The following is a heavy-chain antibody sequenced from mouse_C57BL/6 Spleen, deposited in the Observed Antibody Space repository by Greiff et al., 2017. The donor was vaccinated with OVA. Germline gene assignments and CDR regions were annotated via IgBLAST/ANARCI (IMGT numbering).Heavy chain of an antibody. J-gene: IGHJ2*01. CDR3: ARWADWDVSY. CDR1: GYTFTSYW. CDR2: IHPNSGST. Sequence: QVHVKQPGAELVKPGASVKLSCKASGYTFTSYWMHWVKQRPGQGLEWIGMIHPNSGSTNYNEKFKSKATLTVDKSSSTAYMQLSSLTSEDSAVYYCARWADWDVSYWGQGTTLTVSS. D-gene: IGHD4-1*01. V-gene: IGHV1-64*01.